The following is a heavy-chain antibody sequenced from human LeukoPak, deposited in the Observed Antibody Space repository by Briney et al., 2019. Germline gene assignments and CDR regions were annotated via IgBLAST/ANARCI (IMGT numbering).Heavy chain of an antibody. CDR3: ARNVYNFDY. CDR1: GLTVSSNY. D-gene: IGHD3-10*02. J-gene: IGHJ4*02. CDR2: IYRDGST. Sequence: GGSLRLSCAASGLTVSSNYMSWVRQGPGKGLEWVSSIYRDGSTYYADSVKGRFTISRDNAQNSLYLQMSSLRAEDTAVYYCARNVYNFDYWGQGTLVTVSS. V-gene: IGHV3-53*01.